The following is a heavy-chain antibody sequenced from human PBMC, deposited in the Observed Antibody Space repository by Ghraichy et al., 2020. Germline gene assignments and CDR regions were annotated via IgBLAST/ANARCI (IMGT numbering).Heavy chain of an antibody. D-gene: IGHD1-20*01. CDR1: GGSISSYY. J-gene: IGHJ6*02. Sequence: SETLSLTCTVSGGSISSYYWSWIRQSPGRGLEWIGSIYYSGSTNYNPSLKRRVAISVDTSKNHFSLKLSSVTAADTAVYYCARSNWRYYSYYYGMDVWGQGTTVTVSS. CDR3: ARSNWRYYSYYYGMDV. V-gene: IGHV4-59*01. CDR2: IYYSGST.